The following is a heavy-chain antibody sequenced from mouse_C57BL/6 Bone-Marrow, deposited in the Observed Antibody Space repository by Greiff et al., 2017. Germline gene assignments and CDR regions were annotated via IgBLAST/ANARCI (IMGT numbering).Heavy chain of an antibody. CDR1: GFNIKDDY. J-gene: IGHJ3*01. CDR2: IDPENGDT. D-gene: IGHD1-1*01. Sequence: DVQLQESGAELVRPGASVKLSCTASGFNIKDDYMHWVKQRPEQGLEWIGWIDPENGDTEYASKFQGKATITADTSSNTAYLQRSSLTSEDTAVYYCSGTLFAYWGQGTLVTVSA. CDR3: SGTLFAY. V-gene: IGHV14-4*01.